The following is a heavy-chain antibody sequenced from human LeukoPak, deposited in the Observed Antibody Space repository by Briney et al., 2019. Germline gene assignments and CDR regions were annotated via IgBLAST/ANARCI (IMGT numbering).Heavy chain of an antibody. J-gene: IGHJ6*02. CDR3: ARGVGPRRLGQKYGMDV. D-gene: IGHD1-1*01. CDR2: ISSSGSTI. CDR1: GFTFSDYY. Sequence: PGGSLRLSCAASGFTFSDYYMSWIRQDPGKGMEWVSSISSSGSTIYYADSVKGRFTISRDNAKNSLYLQMNSLRAEDTAVYYCARGVGPRRLGQKYGMDVWGQGTTVTVSS. V-gene: IGHV3-11*01.